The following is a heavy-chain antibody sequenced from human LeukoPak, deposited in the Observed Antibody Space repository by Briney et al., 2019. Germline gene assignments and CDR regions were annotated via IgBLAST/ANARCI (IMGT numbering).Heavy chain of an antibody. CDR1: GFTFSSYA. CDR2: ISGSGGST. J-gene: IGHJ4*02. Sequence: GGSLRLSCAASGFTFSSYAMSWVRQAPGKGLEWVSVISGSGGSTYYADPVKGRFTISRDNSKNTLFLQMNSLRAEDTAVYHCAKDREYSSTWYYLGYWGQGTLVTVSS. D-gene: IGHD6-13*01. CDR3: AKDREYSSTWYYLGY. V-gene: IGHV3-23*01.